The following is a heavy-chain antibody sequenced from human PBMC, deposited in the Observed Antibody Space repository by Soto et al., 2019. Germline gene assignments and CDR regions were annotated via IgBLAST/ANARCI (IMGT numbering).Heavy chain of an antibody. J-gene: IGHJ4*02. V-gene: IGHV4-30-4*01. CDR2: IYYSGST. Sequence: QVQLQESGPGLVKPSQTLSLTCTVSGGSISSGDYYWSWIRQPPGKGLEWIGYIYYSGSTYYNPYLKSRVXXXVXSSKNQFSLKLSSVTAADTAVYSFASNSYGSTFYDYWGQGTLVTVSS. CDR1: GGSISSGDYY. D-gene: IGHD5-18*01. CDR3: ASNSYGSTFYDY.